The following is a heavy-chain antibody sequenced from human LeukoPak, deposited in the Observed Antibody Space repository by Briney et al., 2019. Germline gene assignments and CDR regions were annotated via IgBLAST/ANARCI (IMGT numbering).Heavy chain of an antibody. CDR1: GFTFSSYA. CDR3: VKVGLAAAGTYYYYGMDV. Sequence: GGSLRLSCAASGFTFSSYAMSWVRQAPGKGLEWVSAISGSGGSTYYADSVKGRFTISRDNSKNTLYLQMNSLRAEDTAVYYCVKVGLAAAGTYYYYGMDVWGQGTTVTVSS. J-gene: IGHJ6*02. CDR2: ISGSGGST. D-gene: IGHD6-13*01. V-gene: IGHV3-23*01.